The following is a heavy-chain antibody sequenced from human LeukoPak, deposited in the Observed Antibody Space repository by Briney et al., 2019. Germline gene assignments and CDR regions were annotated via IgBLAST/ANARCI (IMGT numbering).Heavy chain of an antibody. CDR2: IYSGGST. D-gene: IGHD3-10*01. Sequence: GGSLRLSCAASGFTFSSYAMHRVRQAPGKGLEWVSVIYSGGSTYYADSVKGRFTISRDNSKNTLYLQMNSLRAEDTAVYYCARDAYGSGSYLFDYWGQGTLVTVSS. CDR3: ARDAYGSGSYLFDY. CDR1: GFTFSSYA. V-gene: IGHV3-66*01. J-gene: IGHJ4*02.